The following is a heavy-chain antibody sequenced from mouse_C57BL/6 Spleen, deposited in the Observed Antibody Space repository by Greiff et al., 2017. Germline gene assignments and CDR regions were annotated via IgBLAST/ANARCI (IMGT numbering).Heavy chain of an antibody. CDR3: ASLNWDAGYYFDD. V-gene: IGHV1-82*01. D-gene: IGHD4-1*02. Sequence: QVQLQQSGPELVKPGASVKISCKASGYAFSSSWLNWVKQRPGKGLEWIGRIYPGDGDTNYNGNFKGKATLTADKSSSTAYMQLSSLTSEDAAVYFCASLNWDAGYYFDDWGQGTTLTVSS. CDR2: IYPGDGDT. CDR1: GYAFSSSW. J-gene: IGHJ2*01.